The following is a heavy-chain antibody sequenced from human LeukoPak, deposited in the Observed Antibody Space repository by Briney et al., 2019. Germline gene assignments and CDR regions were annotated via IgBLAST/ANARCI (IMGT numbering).Heavy chain of an antibody. CDR1: GGSVSSGSYY. V-gene: IGHV4-61*01. J-gene: IGHJ4*02. D-gene: IGHD1-26*01. CDR2: IYYSGST. CDR3: ARRVGDYVDY. Sequence: SETLSLTCTVSGGSVSSGSYYWSWIRQPPGKGLEWIGYIYYSGSTNYNPSLKSRVTISVDTSKNQFSLKLSSVTAADTAVYYCARRVGDYVDYWGQGILVTVSS.